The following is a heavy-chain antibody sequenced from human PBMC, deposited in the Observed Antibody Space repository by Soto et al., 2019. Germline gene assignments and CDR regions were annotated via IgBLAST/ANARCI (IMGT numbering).Heavy chain of an antibody. Sequence: QLQLQESGPGLVKPSETLSLTCTVSGGSISSSSYYWGWIRQPPGKGLEWIGSIYYSGSTYYNPSLKSRVTISVDTSKNQFSLKLSSVTAADTAVYYCARGPELVVTRNWFDPWGQGTLVTVSS. J-gene: IGHJ5*02. D-gene: IGHD2-21*02. CDR3: ARGPELVVTRNWFDP. CDR2: IYYSGST. V-gene: IGHV4-39*01. CDR1: GGSISSSSYY.